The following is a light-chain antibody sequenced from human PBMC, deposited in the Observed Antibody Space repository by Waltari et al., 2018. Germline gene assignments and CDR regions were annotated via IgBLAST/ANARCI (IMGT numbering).Light chain of an antibody. Sequence: EIVLTQSPATLSLSPGERATLSCRASQSVSRYLAWYQQKPGQAPRLLIYDASNRATGIPARFSGSGSGTDFTLTISSLEPEDFAVYYCQQRSNWPHLTFGGGTKVEIK. V-gene: IGKV3-11*01. CDR3: QQRSNWPHLT. CDR2: DAS. CDR1: QSVSRY. J-gene: IGKJ4*01.